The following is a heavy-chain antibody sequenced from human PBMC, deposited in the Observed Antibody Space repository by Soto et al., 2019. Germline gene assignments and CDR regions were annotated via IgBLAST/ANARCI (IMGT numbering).Heavy chain of an antibody. D-gene: IGHD3-10*01. V-gene: IGHV4-61*03. CDR1: GDSLSRGSFY. CDR3: ARRFTFGYFQP. Sequence: QVQLQESGPGLVQPSETLSLTCTVSGDSLSRGSFYWSWIRQSPGKGPEWIGHIYDSGTTNYNPSLMGRVTISQDTSMNRFSLTLTSVTAADTAVYYCARRFTFGYFQPWGQGTLVAVSS. J-gene: IGHJ1*01. CDR2: IYDSGTT.